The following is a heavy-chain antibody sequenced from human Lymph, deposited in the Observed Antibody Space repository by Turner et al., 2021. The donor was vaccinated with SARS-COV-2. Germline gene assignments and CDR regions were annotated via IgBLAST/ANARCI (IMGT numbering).Heavy chain of an antibody. V-gene: IGHV3-30*04. CDR1: GFTVSTFA. CDR2: ISYDGSKK. J-gene: IGHJ6*02. Sequence: VQLVEAGGGVVQPGRSLRLSCAASGFTVSTFAIDWVRQAAGKGLERVAVISYDGSKKYYADSVKGRFTISRDNSKNTLYLQMNSLRAEDTAVYYCARYASCGYFYYGMDVWGQGTTVTVSS. D-gene: IGHD2-8*01. CDR3: ARYASCGYFYYGMDV.